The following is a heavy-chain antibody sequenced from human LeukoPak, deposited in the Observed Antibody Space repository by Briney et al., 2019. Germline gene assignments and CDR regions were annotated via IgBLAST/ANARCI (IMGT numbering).Heavy chain of an antibody. D-gene: IGHD2-2*01. Sequence: TSETLSLTCTVSGGSISSSSYYWGWIRQPPGKGLEWIGSIYYSGSTYYNPSLKSRVTISVDTSKNQFSLKLSSVTAADTAVYYCARVLYPNWFDPWGQGTPVTVSS. CDR2: IYYSGST. CDR1: GGSISSSSYY. J-gene: IGHJ5*02. CDR3: ARVLYPNWFDP. V-gene: IGHV4-39*07.